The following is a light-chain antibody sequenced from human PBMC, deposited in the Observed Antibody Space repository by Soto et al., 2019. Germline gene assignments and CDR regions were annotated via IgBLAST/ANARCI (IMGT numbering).Light chain of an antibody. V-gene: IGKV3-20*01. CDR3: QQCGSLPGT. J-gene: IGKJ1*01. Sequence: ETVLTQSPGTLSLSPGERATLSCRASQSVNGNYLAWYQQKPGQAPRLLIYGTSSRATGIPDRFSSSGSGTDFTLTISRLEPEDFAVYYCQQCGSLPGTFGQGTKVDIK. CDR1: QSVNGNY. CDR2: GTS.